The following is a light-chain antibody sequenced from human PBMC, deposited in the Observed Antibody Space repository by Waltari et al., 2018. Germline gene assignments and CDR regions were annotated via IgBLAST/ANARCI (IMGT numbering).Light chain of an antibody. CDR3: QSADDTGWV. CDR2: KDN. Sequence: YGLTQPPSISLSPGQTARITCSGDVLTKRFGYWYQQKTGQAPQLLIYKDNKRPSGIPERFSGSNSRAMVTLTITEVQADDEADYYCQSADDTGWVFGGGTRLTVL. V-gene: IGLV3-25*03. J-gene: IGLJ3*02. CDR1: VLTKRF.